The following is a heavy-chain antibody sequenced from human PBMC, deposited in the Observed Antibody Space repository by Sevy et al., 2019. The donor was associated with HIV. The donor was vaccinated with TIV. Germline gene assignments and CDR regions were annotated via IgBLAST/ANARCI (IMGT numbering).Heavy chain of an antibody. J-gene: IGHJ4*02. D-gene: IGHD3-10*01. Sequence: GGSLRLSCVVSGLTSRTYWMHWVRRAPGKGLEWVASINPDGGENYYVASVKGRFTISRDNTKNSLYLQMTSLRAEDTAAYYCARGTYYDDSGFYYPFDYWGQGTLVTVSS. CDR1: GLTSRTYW. CDR2: INPDGGEN. CDR3: ARGTYYDDSGFYYPFDY. V-gene: IGHV3-7*01.